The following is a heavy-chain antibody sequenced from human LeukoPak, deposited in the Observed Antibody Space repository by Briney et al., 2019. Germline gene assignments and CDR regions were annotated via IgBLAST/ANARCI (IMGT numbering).Heavy chain of an antibody. V-gene: IGHV5-51*01. CDR3: ARHRGLYRITFGGVIDY. Sequence: LGESLKISCKGSGYSFTSYWIGWVRQMPGKGLEWMGIIYPGDSDTRYSPSFQGQVTISADKSISTAYLQWSSLKASDTAMYYCARHRGLYRITFGGVIDYWGQGTLVTVSS. D-gene: IGHD3-16*01. CDR1: GYSFTSYW. CDR2: IYPGDSDT. J-gene: IGHJ4*02.